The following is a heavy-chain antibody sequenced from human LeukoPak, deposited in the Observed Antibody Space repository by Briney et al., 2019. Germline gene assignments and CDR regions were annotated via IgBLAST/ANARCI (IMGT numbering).Heavy chain of an antibody. CDR2: ISSSRSYI. CDR3: ARDLQGGDYYDY. D-gene: IGHD3-16*01. Sequence: GGSLRLSCAASGFTFSSYSMNWVRQAPGKGLEWVSSISSSRSYIYYADSVKGRFTISRDNAKNSLYLQMNSLRAEDTAVYYCARDLQGGDYYDYWGQGTLVTVSS. V-gene: IGHV3-21*01. CDR1: GFTFSSYS. J-gene: IGHJ4*02.